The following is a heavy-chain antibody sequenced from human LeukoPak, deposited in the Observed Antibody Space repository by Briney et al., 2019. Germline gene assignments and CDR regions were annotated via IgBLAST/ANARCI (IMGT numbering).Heavy chain of an antibody. CDR3: ARVGFTTSWSNFDY. Sequence: GSVKVSCKASGGTFSSYAISWVRQAPGQGLEWMGRINPNGGDTNYAQKFQGRVTMASDTSISTAYMELSSLISDDTAVYYCARVGFTTSWSNFDYWGQGTLVTVSS. CDR2: INPNGGDT. CDR1: GGTFSSYA. D-gene: IGHD2-2*01. J-gene: IGHJ4*02. V-gene: IGHV1-2*06.